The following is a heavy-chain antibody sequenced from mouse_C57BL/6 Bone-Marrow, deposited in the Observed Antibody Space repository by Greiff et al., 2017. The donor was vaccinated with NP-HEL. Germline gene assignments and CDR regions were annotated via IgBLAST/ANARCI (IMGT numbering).Heavy chain of an antibody. CDR2: INPILVYT. CDR3: ARLLRDY. J-gene: IGHJ2*01. Sequence: QVQLQQSGAELAKPRASVKLSCKASLDSSPPSFIHWLKHIPVQGLEWIGYINPILVYTKYNQKFKDKATLTADKSSSTAYMQLSSLTYEDSAVYYCARLLRDYWGQGTTLTVSS. D-gene: IGHD1-1*01. CDR1: LDSSPPSF. V-gene: IGHV1-7*01.